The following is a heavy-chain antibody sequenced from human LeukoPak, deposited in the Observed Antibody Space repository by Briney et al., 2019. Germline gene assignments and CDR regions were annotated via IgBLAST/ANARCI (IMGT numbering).Heavy chain of an antibody. J-gene: IGHJ4*02. V-gene: IGHV3-11*01. CDR2: ISGDGTIM. Sequence: PGGSLRLSCAASGLTFSDFYMTWLRQTPGKGPEWLSYISGDGTIMDYADSVKGRFTISRDNAKDSLYLQMNRLGVEDTAVYYCAKGHTYGMIWGQGTLVTVSS. CDR3: AKGHTYGMI. D-gene: IGHD5-18*01. CDR1: GLTFSDFY.